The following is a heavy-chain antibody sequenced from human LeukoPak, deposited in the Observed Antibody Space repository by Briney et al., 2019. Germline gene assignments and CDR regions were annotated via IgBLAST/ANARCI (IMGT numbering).Heavy chain of an antibody. V-gene: IGHV3-7*01. J-gene: IGHJ4*02. Sequence: GGSLRLSCAASGFTLRNYWMSWVRQAPGKGLEWVANINPDGSEKYYADSVKGRFAISRDNAENSLYLQMNSLRAEDTAVYYCAREWTTVTTYSFDYWGQGTLVTVSS. CDR1: GFTLRNYW. D-gene: IGHD4-17*01. CDR2: INPDGSEK. CDR3: AREWTTVTTYSFDY.